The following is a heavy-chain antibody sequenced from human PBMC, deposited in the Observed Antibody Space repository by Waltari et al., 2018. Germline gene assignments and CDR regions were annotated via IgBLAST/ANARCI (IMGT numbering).Heavy chain of an antibody. Sequence: QLQIMQSGAEVKKPGASVKVSCQASGYTFTAYYIHWARQAPGHGLEWMGWINSNTGGADCAQSFQGRVTVTRDTSISTVYMELSGLTSDDTAVYYCAREALGGTKAFDMWGQGTMVTVSS. CDR3: AREALGGTKAFDM. V-gene: IGHV1-2*02. CDR2: INSNTGGA. D-gene: IGHD1-7*01. CDR1: GYTFTAYY. J-gene: IGHJ3*02.